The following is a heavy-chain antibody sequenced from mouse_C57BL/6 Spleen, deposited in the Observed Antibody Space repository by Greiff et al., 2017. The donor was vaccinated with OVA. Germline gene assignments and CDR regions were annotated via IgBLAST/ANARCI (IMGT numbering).Heavy chain of an antibody. CDR1: GYTFTDYN. Sequence: VQLQQSGPELVKPGASVKMSCKASGYTFTDYNMHWVKQSPGKSLEWIGYITPNTGGPSYNQKFKGKATLTVNKSSSTAYMELRSLTSEYSAVYYCASSIQLRYGGFAYWGQGPLVTVSA. CDR3: ASSIQLRYGGFAY. J-gene: IGHJ3*01. CDR2: ITPNTGGP. D-gene: IGHD3-2*02. V-gene: IGHV1-22*01.